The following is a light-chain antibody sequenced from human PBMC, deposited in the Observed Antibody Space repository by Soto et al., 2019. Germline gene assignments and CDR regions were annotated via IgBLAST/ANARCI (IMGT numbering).Light chain of an antibody. CDR2: KAS. J-gene: IGKJ1*01. Sequence: DIQLTQSPSFLSASVGDRVTITCRASQTLSSWLAWYQQKPGKAPKLLIYKASTLKSGVPSRFSGSGSGTEFTLTISSLQPDDSATYYCQHYNSYSEAFGQGTKVDI. CDR3: QHYNSYSEA. CDR1: QTLSSW. V-gene: IGKV1-5*03.